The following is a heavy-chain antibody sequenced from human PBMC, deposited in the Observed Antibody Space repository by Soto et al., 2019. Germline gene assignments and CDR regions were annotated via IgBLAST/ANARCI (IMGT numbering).Heavy chain of an antibody. CDR2: INWNGGST. J-gene: IGHJ4*02. Sequence: EVQLVESGGGVVRPGGSLRLSCAASGFTFDDYGMRWVRQAPGKGLEWVSGINWNGGSTGYADSVKGRFTISRDNAKNSLYLQMNSLRAEDTALYYCARDTRYYGSGSKYYFDYWGQGTLVTVSS. V-gene: IGHV3-20*04. CDR1: GFTFDDYG. D-gene: IGHD3-10*01. CDR3: ARDTRYYGSGSKYYFDY.